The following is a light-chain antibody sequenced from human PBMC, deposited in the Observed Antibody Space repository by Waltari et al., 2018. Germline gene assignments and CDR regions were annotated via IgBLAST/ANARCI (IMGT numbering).Light chain of an antibody. V-gene: IGKV1-39*01. CDR2: AAS. CDR1: QSINSH. CDR3: QQSYSAPR. Sequence: DIQMAQSPSSLSASVGDRITITCRASQSINSHLNWYQHKSGKAPKLLIYAASSLQSGVPSRFSGSGSGTDFTLTISSLQPEDFATYYCQQSYSAPRFGPGTKVDIK. J-gene: IGKJ3*01.